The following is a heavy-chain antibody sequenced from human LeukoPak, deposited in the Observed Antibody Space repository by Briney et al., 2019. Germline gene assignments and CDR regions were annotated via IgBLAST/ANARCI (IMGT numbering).Heavy chain of an antibody. J-gene: IGHJ4*02. V-gene: IGHV3-23*01. CDR3: AKVSHTYYYDSSGPIDY. CDR1: GFTFSSYA. D-gene: IGHD3-22*01. CDR2: ISGSGGST. Sequence: GGSLRLSCAASGFTFSSYAMSWVRQAPGKGLEWVSAISGSGGSTYYADSVKGRFTISRDNSKNTLYLQMNSLRAEDTAVYYCAKVSHTYYYDSSGPIDYWGQGTLVTVSS.